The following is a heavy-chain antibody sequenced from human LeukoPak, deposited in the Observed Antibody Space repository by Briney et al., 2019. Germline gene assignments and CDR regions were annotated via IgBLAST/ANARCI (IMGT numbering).Heavy chain of an antibody. D-gene: IGHD6-19*01. CDR2: IYYSGST. Sequence: PSETLSLTCTVSGGSISSYYWSWIRQPPGKGLEGIGYIYYSGSTNYNPSLKSRVTISVDTSKNQFSLTLSSVTAADTAVYYCARVYGSGWFIDYWGQGTLVTVSS. V-gene: IGHV4-59*01. J-gene: IGHJ4*02. CDR3: ARVYGSGWFIDY. CDR1: GGSISSYY.